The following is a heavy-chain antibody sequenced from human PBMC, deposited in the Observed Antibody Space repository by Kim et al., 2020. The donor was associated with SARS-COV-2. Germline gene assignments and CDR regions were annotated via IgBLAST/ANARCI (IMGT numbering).Heavy chain of an antibody. J-gene: IGHJ4*02. CDR3: AKASSRGAYLTYFDY. Sequence: ADSVKGRFTISGDDSKNTLHLQMNSLGAEDTAVYYCAKASSRGAYLTYFDYWGPGTLVTVSS. V-gene: IGHV3-23*01. D-gene: IGHD1-26*01.